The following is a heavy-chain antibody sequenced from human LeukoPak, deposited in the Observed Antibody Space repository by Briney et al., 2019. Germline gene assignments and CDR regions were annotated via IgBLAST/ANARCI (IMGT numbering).Heavy chain of an antibody. Sequence: GGSLRLSCAASGFXFSKAWISWVRQAPGKGLEWVGRVKSKTDGGTTDYAAPVEGRFTISRDDSKNTLFLQMNSLKTEDTAVYYSASTHYYDSSGYSEFDNWGQGTLVTVSS. J-gene: IGHJ4*02. CDR3: ASTHYYDSSGYSEFDN. CDR1: GFXFSKAW. CDR2: VKSKTDGGTT. D-gene: IGHD3-22*01. V-gene: IGHV3-15*01.